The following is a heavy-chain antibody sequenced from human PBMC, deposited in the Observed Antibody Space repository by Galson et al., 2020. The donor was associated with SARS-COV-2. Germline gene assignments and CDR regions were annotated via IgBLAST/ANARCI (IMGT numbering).Heavy chain of an antibody. CDR2: ISYDGSNK. Sequence: GESLKISCAASGFTFSSYAMHWVRQAPGKGLEWVAVISYDGSNKYYADSVKGRFTISRDNSKNTLYLQMNSLRAEDTAVYYCAREGATPIQLWLVRGFDPGGQGTLVTVSS. J-gene: IGHJ5*02. V-gene: IGHV3-30-3*01. D-gene: IGHD5-18*01. CDR1: GFTFSSYA. CDR3: AREGATPIQLWLVRGFDP.